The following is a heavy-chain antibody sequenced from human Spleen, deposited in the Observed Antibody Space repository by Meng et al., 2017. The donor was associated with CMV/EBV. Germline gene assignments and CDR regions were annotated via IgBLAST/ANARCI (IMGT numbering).Heavy chain of an antibody. Sequence: SGFTFSGYAMSWVRQAPGKGLEWVSVIYSGGSSTSYADSVKGRFTISRDDSKNTLYLQMNSLRAEDTAVYYCASQPSSIAAQVRFDLWGRGTLVTVSS. CDR2: IYSGGSST. CDR3: ASQPSSIAAQVRFDL. D-gene: IGHD6-6*01. J-gene: IGHJ2*01. V-gene: IGHV3-23*03. CDR1: GFTFSGYA.